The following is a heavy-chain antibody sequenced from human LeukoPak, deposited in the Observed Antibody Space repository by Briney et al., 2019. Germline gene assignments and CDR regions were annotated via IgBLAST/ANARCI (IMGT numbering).Heavy chain of an antibody. D-gene: IGHD6-13*01. J-gene: IGHJ6*02. CDR2: ISWNSGSI. CDR3: AKDIGSGGSSWSDYYYYGMDV. CDR1: GFTFDDYA. Sequence: GGSLRLSCAASGFTFDDYAMHWVRQASGKGLEWVSGISWNSGSIGYADSVKGRFTISRDNAKNSLYLQMNSLRAEDTALYYCAKDIGSGGSSWSDYYYYGMDVWGQGTTVTVSS. V-gene: IGHV3-9*01.